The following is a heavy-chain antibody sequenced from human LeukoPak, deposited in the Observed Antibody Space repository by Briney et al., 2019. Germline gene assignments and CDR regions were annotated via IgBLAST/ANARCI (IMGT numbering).Heavy chain of an antibody. CDR3: ARALPTHTALSY. Sequence: GGSLRLSCAASGFTFSSSWMSWVRQAPGRGLEWVANIKRDGSEKYYVDSVKGRFTISRDNAKNSLYLQVNSLRAEDTAVYYCARALPTHTALSYWGQGTLVTVSS. D-gene: IGHD5-18*01. J-gene: IGHJ4*02. CDR2: IKRDGSEK. V-gene: IGHV3-7*01. CDR1: GFTFSSSW.